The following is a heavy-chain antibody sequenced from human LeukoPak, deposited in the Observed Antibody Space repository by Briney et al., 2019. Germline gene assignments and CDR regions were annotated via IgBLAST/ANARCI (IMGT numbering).Heavy chain of an antibody. CDR3: AKVEAQPPKAFDI. V-gene: IGHV3-30*02. CDR1: GFTFSSYG. D-gene: IGHD1-1*01. CDR2: IRYDGSNK. J-gene: IGHJ3*02. Sequence: GGSLRLSCAASGFTFSSYGMHWVRQAPGKGLEWVAFIRYDGSNKYYADSVKGRFTISRDNSKNTLYLQMNSLRAEDTAVYYCAKVEAQPPKAFDIRGQGTMVTVSS.